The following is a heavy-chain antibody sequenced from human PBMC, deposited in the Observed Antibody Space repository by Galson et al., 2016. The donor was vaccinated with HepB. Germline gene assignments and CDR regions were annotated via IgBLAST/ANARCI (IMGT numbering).Heavy chain of an antibody. D-gene: IGHD3-22*01. J-gene: IGHJ4*02. CDR2: IKQDGSEK. Sequence: SLRLSCAASGFTFSDYWVAWVRQTPGEGLGWVANIKQDGSEKYYVDSVKGRFTISRDNAKNSLYLQMNSLRPEDTAVYYCSSAAYHYGSNGYYFAYWGQGTLVTVSS. V-gene: IGHV3-7*05. CDR1: GFTFSDYW. CDR3: SSAAYHYGSNGYYFAY.